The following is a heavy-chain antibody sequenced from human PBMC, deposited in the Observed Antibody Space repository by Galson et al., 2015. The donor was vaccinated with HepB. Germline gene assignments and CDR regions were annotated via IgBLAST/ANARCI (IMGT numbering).Heavy chain of an antibody. CDR1: GFTFSDYG. Sequence: RLSCAASGFTFSDYGMHWVRQAPGKGLEWVAVIWFDGGNKHYADSMKGRFIISRDNSKNTLYLEMNSLRAEDTAVYYCARDRPTYYYLDVWGKGTTVTVSS. J-gene: IGHJ6*03. CDR3: ARDRPTYYYLDV. V-gene: IGHV3-33*01. CDR2: IWFDGGNK.